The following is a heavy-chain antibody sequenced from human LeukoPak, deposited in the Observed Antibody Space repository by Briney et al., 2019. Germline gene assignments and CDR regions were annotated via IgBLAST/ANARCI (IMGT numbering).Heavy chain of an antibody. V-gene: IGHV1-2*02. Sequence: ASVKVSCKASGYTVTGYYMHWGRQSAGQGRGWRGGINANSGGTNYAQKCQGRGTVPRHTSIRTAYMELSRLRSDDTAVYYCARDPVGAPSNWFDTWGQGTLVTVSS. CDR3: ARDPVGAPSNWFDT. J-gene: IGHJ5*02. CDR1: GYTVTGYY. CDR2: INANSGGT. D-gene: IGHD1-26*01.